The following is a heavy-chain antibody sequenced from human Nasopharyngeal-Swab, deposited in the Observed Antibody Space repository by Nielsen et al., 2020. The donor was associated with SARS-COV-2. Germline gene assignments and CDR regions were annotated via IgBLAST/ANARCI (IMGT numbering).Heavy chain of an antibody. J-gene: IGHJ4*02. D-gene: IGHD2-2*01. V-gene: IGHV1-46*01. CDR3: ARGHSRIIVVVPWRKGYFDY. Sequence: ASVKVSCTASGYTFTSYYMHWVRQAPAQGLEWMGIINPSGGSTSYAQKFQGRVTMTRDTSTSTVYMELSSLRSEDTAVYYCARGHSRIIVVVPWRKGYFDYWGQGTLVTVSS. CDR2: INPSGGST. CDR1: GYTFTSYY.